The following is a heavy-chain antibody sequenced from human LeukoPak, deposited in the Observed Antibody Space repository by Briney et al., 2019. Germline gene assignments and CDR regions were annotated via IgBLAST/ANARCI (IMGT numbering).Heavy chain of an antibody. D-gene: IGHD3-3*01. V-gene: IGHV3-23*01. J-gene: IGHJ4*02. CDR2: ISGSGGST. CDR3: AKCPSSDFWSGYYSDFDY. Sequence: PGGSLRLSCAASGFTFSSYAMTWVRQAPGKGLEWVSAISGSGGSTYYADSVKGRFTISRDNYKNTLYLQMNSLRAEDTAVYYCAKCPSSDFWSGYYSDFDYWGQGTLVTVSS. CDR1: GFTFSSYA.